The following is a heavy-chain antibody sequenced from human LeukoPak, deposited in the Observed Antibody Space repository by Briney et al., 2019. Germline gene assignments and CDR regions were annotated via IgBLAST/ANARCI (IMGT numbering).Heavy chain of an antibody. V-gene: IGHV4-61*01. CDR1: GGSISSSSYY. J-gene: IGHJ3*02. CDR3: AREGARWEPSFSAFDI. Sequence: PSETLSLTCTVSGGSISSSSYYWGWIRQPPGKGLEYIGYIYYSGYTNYNPSLKSRVTISVDTSKNQFSLKLSSVTAADTAVYYCAREGARWEPSFSAFDIWGQGTMVTVSS. D-gene: IGHD1-26*01. CDR2: IYYSGYT.